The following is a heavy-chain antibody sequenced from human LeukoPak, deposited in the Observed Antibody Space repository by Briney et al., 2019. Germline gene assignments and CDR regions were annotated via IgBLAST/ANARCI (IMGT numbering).Heavy chain of an antibody. D-gene: IGHD3-22*01. CDR2: ISYDGSNK. CDR3: ARDENYYDSSGYYSTSPFDY. Sequence: GGSLRLSCAASGFTFSSYAMHWVRQAPGKGLEWVAVISYDGSNKYYADSVKGRFTISRDNSKNTLYLQMNSLRAEDTAVYYCARDENYYDSSGYYSTSPFDYWGQGTLVTVSS. J-gene: IGHJ4*02. V-gene: IGHV3-30*04. CDR1: GFTFSSYA.